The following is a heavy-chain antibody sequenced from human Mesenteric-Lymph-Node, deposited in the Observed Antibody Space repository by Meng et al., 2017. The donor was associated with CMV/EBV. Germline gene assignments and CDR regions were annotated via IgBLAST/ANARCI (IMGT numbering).Heavy chain of an antibody. CDR3: AHTGSSGSYYLTTHFDY. J-gene: IGHJ4*02. CDR2: IYWDDDK. Sequence: FSLSTSGVGVGWIRQPPGKALEWLAIIYWDDDKRYSPSLKSRLTITKDTSKTQVVLTMTNTDPVDTATYYCAHTGSSGSYYLTTHFDYWGQGTLVTVSS. CDR1: FSLSTSGVG. V-gene: IGHV2-5*02. D-gene: IGHD3-10*01.